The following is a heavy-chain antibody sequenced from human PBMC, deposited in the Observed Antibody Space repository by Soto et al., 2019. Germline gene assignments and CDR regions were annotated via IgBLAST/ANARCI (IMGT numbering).Heavy chain of an antibody. D-gene: IGHD3-10*02. CDR2: INPNSGGT. CDR3: ARVGPMSLDNKGYYYYGMDV. J-gene: IGHJ6*02. Sequence: GASVKVSCKASGYTFTGYYMHWVRQAPGQGLEWMGWINPNSGGTNYAQKFQGWVTMTRDTSISTAYMELSRLRSDDTAVYYCARVGPMSLDNKGYYYYGMDVWGQGTTVTVSS. V-gene: IGHV1-2*04. CDR1: GYTFTGYY.